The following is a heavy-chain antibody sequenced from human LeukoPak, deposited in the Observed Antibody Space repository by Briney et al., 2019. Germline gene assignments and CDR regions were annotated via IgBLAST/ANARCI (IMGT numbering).Heavy chain of an antibody. D-gene: IGHD1-14*01. CDR1: GLAFSTSG. CDR2: IGPTGSDR. CDR3: ATETNGRHYDY. Sequence: GGSLRLSCTASGLAFSTSGFNWVRQAPGKGLEWVASIGPTGSDRYHADSIKGRFTISRDNANNFLYLQMNSLRAEDTAVYYCATETNGRHYDYWGQGTLLTVSS. V-gene: IGHV3-21*06. J-gene: IGHJ4*02.